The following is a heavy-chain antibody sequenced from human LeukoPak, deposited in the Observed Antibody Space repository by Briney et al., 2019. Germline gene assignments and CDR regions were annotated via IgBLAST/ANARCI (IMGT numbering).Heavy chain of an antibody. CDR3: ARGKTYYYGSGSYGPPFDY. CDR1: XGSFXXYX. D-gene: IGHD3-10*01. Sequence: XXGSFXXYXWSXVRQPPGKXLEWIGXIXXXXTTNYNPSLKSRVTISVDTSKNQFSLKLSSVTAADTAVYYCARGKTYYYGSGSYGPPFDYWGQGTLVTVSS. CDR2: IXXXXTT. V-gene: IGHV4-34*01. J-gene: IGHJ4*02.